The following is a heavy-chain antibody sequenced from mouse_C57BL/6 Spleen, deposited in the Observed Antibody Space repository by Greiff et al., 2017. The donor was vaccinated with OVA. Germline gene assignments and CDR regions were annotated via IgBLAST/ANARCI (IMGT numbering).Heavy chain of an antibody. D-gene: IGHD1-1*01. CDR1: GYSFTDYN. Sequence: EVKLQESGPELVKPGASVKISCKASGYSFTDYNMNWVKQSTGKSLEWIGVINPNYGTTSYNQKFKGKATLTVDQSSSTAYMQLNSLTSEDTAVYYGASGNYYGSSSLCAMDYWGQGTSVTVSS. V-gene: IGHV1-39*01. CDR3: ASGNYYGSSSLCAMDY. J-gene: IGHJ4*01. CDR2: INPNYGTT.